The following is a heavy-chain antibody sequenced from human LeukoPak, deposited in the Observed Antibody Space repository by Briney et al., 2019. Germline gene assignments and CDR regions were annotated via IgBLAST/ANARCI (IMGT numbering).Heavy chain of an antibody. CDR2: INSDGSST. D-gene: IGHD4-17*01. CDR1: GFTFNTYW. CDR3: ARARDYEKVFDY. J-gene: IGHJ4*02. V-gene: IGHV3-74*01. Sequence: PGGSLRLSCAASGFTFNTYWMHWVRQVPGKGLVWVSRINSDGSSTSYADSVKGRSAISRDNSKNTLYLQMNSLRAEDTAVYYCARARDYEKVFDYWGQGTLVTVSS.